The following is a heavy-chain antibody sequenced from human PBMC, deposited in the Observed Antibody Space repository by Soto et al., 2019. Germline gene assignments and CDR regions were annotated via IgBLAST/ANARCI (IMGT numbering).Heavy chain of an antibody. CDR3: ASEGGGYCSSPSCYPAAFDY. V-gene: IGHV1-3*01. CDR1: GYTFTSYA. D-gene: IGHD2-2*01. CDR2: INAGNGNT. Sequence: QVPLVQSGAEVKKPGASVKVSCKASGYTFTSYAMHWVRQAPGQRLEWMGWINAGNGNTKSSQKFQGRGTITRDTPASTAYMELSSLTSEHTAVYYCASEGGGYCSSPSCYPAAFDYWGQGTLVTVSS. J-gene: IGHJ4*02.